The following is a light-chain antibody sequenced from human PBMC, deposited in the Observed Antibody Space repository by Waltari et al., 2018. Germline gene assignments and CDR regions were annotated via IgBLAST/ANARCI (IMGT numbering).Light chain of an antibody. CDR1: QSLLHSNGNPY. CDR2: RVS. Sequence: DIVMTQTPLSLPVTPGEPASISCRSSQSLLHSNGNPYLYWYLQKPGQPPRLLIYRVSNRCSGGPDRFSGSGSGTDVTLKISRVEAEDVGVYYCMQALQTPLTFGGGTKVEIK. V-gene: IGKV2-29*02. J-gene: IGKJ4*01. CDR3: MQALQTPLT.